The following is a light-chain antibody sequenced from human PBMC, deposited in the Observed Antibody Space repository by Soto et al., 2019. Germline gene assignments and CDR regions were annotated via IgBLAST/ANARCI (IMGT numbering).Light chain of an antibody. Sequence: QSVLTQPPSVSGAPGQRVTISCTWSSSNIGAGYDAHWYQQRPGKVPKLLIYGDTNRPSGVPDRFSGSKSGTSASLAITGLQPEDEADYYCQSYDNSLSGPVFGTGTKLTVL. V-gene: IGLV1-40*01. J-gene: IGLJ1*01. CDR2: GDT. CDR1: SSNIGAGYD. CDR3: QSYDNSLSGPV.